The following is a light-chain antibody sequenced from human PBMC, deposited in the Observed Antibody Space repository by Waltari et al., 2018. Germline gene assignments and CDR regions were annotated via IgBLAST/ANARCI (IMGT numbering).Light chain of an antibody. J-gene: IGKJ2*01. V-gene: IGKV3-11*01. CDR1: QSVSSH. CDR3: QQRSTWPNT. Sequence: EIVLTQSPATLSLSPGERATLSGRASQSVSSHLGWYQQKPGQAPRLLIYGASNRATGIPARFSGSGSGTDFTLSISSLEPEDFVVYYSQQRSTWPNTFGQGTKLEIK. CDR2: GAS.